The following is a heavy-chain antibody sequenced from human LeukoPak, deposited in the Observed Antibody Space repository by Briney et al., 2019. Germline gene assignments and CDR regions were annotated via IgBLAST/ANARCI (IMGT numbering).Heavy chain of an antibody. Sequence: GGSLRLPCAASGFTFSSYVMSWVRQAPGKGLEWVSAIWVSGDSTYYADSVKGRFTISRDNSKNTLYLQMNSLRAEDTAIYHCAKGGSSGWYLSNWFDPWGQGTLVTVSS. J-gene: IGHJ5*02. CDR3: AKGGSSGWYLSNWFDP. CDR2: IWVSGDST. D-gene: IGHD6-19*01. V-gene: IGHV3-23*01. CDR1: GFTFSSYV.